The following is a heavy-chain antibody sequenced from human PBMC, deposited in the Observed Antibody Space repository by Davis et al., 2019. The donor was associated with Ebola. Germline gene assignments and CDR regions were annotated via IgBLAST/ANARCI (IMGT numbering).Heavy chain of an antibody. Sequence: PGGSLRLSCAASGFTFSSYSMNWVRQSPGKGLEWVSSISSTSSYIYYADSVKGRFTISRDNAKNSLYLQMNSLKVEDTAVYYCARDKSGSYDYWGQGTLVTVSS. CDR1: GFTFSSYS. V-gene: IGHV3-21*04. CDR2: ISSTSSYI. J-gene: IGHJ4*02. CDR3: ARDKSGSYDY. D-gene: IGHD1-26*01.